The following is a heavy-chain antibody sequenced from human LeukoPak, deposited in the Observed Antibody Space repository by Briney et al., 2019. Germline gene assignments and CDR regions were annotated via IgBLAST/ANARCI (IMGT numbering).Heavy chain of an antibody. J-gene: IGHJ4*02. V-gene: IGHV4-59*01. CDR3: ARVDYGDYVVNY. Sequence: TSETLSLTCTVSGGSISSYYWSWIRQPPGKGLEWIGYIYYSGSTNYNPSLKSRATISVDTSKNQFSLKLSSVTAADTAAYYCARVDYGDYVVNYWGQGTLVTVSS. CDR2: IYYSGST. CDR1: GGSISSYY. D-gene: IGHD4-17*01.